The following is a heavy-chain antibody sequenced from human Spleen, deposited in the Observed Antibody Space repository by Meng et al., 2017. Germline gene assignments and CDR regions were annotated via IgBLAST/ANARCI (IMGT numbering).Heavy chain of an antibody. Sequence: GGSLRLSCATSGFTFITYCMSWVRQAPGKGLEWVANIKQDGSEKYYVDSVKGRFTISRDNAKNAVNLQMNSLRAEDTAVYYCARGRFCASGSCYFDYWGQGALVTVSS. D-gene: IGHD2-15*01. CDR3: ARGRFCASGSCYFDY. CDR1: GFTFITYC. J-gene: IGHJ4*02. CDR2: IKQDGSEK. V-gene: IGHV3-7*01.